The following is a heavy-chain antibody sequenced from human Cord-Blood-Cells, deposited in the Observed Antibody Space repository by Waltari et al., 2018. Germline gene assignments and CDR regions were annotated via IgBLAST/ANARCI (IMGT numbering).Heavy chain of an antibody. CDR2: IIPIFGTA. Sequence: QLLQSGLSVRKHGYSVRVSGRAAGGAFRSYALRWAPQGPALGLEWMGGIIPIFGTANYAQKFQGRVTITADKSTSTAYMELSSLRSEDTAVYYCARSPMSIFGVVSHTNWFDPWGQGTLVTVSS. J-gene: IGHJ5*02. D-gene: IGHD3-3*01. CDR3: ARSPMSIFGVVSHTNWFDP. CDR1: GGAFRSYA. V-gene: IGHV1-69*06.